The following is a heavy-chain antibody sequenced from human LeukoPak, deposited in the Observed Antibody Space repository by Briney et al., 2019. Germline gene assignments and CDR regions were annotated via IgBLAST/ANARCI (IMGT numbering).Heavy chain of an antibody. D-gene: IGHD2-2*01. V-gene: IGHV4-39*07. J-gene: IGHJ4*02. CDR3: ARDYCSSTSCYVFDY. CDR1: GGSISSSSYY. Sequence: KPSETLSLTCTVSGGSISSSSYYWGWIRQPSGKGLEWIGSIYYSGSTYYNPSLKSRVTISVDTSKNQFSLKLISVTAADTAVYYCARDYCSSTSCYVFDYWGQGTLVTVSS. CDR2: IYYSGST.